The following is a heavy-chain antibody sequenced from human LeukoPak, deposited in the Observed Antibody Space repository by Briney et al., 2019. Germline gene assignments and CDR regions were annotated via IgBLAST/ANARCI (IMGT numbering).Heavy chain of an antibody. V-gene: IGHV3-33*08. J-gene: IGHJ4*02. CDR2: IWYDGSNK. D-gene: IGHD5-18*01. CDR1: GFTFSSYG. CDR3: ARDSSGYGKAGDY. Sequence: GGSLRLSCAASGFTFSSYGMHWVRQAPGKGLEWVAVIWYDGSNKYYADSVKGRFTISRDNSKNTLYLQMNSLRAEDTAVYYCARDSSGYGKAGDYWGQGTLVTVSS.